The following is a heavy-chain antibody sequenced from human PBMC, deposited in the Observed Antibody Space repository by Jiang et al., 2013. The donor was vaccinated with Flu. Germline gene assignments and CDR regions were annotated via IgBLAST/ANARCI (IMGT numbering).Heavy chain of an antibody. CDR2: NHSGST. V-gene: IGHV4-34*01. Sequence: NHSGSTNYNPSLKSRVTISVDTSKNQFSLKLNSVTAADTAVYYCARANDFLSGYYSGSLDYWGQGTLGTVYS. D-gene: IGHD3-3*01. J-gene: IGHJ4*02. CDR3: ARANDFLSGYYSGSLDY.